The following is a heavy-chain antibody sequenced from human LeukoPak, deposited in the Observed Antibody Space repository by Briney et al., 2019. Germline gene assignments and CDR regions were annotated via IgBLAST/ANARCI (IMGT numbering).Heavy chain of an antibody. Sequence: SETLSLTCTVSGGSISSSSYYWGWIRQPPGKGLEWIGSIYYSGSTNYNPSLKSRVTISVDTSKNQFSLKLSSVTAADTAVYYCARVGLGVGSGRKASGFDPWGQGTLVTVSS. CDR3: ARVGLGVGSGRKASGFDP. V-gene: IGHV4-39*07. J-gene: IGHJ5*02. D-gene: IGHD3-10*01. CDR1: GGSISSSSYY. CDR2: IYYSGST.